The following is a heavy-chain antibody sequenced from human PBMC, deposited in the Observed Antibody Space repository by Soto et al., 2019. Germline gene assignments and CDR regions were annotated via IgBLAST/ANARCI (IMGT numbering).Heavy chain of an antibody. J-gene: IGHJ4*02. CDR2: INEDGSEK. CDR3: ARTGWPQSSYYFDY. CDR1: GFRFSLFW. V-gene: IGHV3-7*03. Sequence: GSLRLSCAASGFRFSLFWMSWVRQTPGKGLEWVANINEDGSEKFFADSVKGRFTISRDNAKNSLSLQMNSLTADDTAVYYCARTGWPQSSYYFDYWGQGTLVTVSS. D-gene: IGHD3-16*01.